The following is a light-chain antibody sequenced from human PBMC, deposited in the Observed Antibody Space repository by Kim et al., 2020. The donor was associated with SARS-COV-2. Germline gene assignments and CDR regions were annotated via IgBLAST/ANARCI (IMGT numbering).Light chain of an antibody. Sequence: ASVGDRVTITCRASQGISDYLAWYQQKPGKVPNLLIYAASILQSGVPSRFIGGGAGTDFTLTISSLQPEDVATYYWQNYDSARRTFGQGTKVDIK. CDR3: QNYDSARRT. CDR2: AAS. J-gene: IGKJ1*01. V-gene: IGKV1-27*01. CDR1: QGISDY.